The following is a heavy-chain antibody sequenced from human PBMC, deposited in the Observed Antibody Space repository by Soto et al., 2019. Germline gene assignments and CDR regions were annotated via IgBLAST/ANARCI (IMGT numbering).Heavy chain of an antibody. V-gene: IGHV3-53*04. CDR2: IYSGGST. Sequence: EVPLVESGGGLVQPGGSLRLSCAASGFDVGANYMNWVRQAPGKGLEWVSVIYSGGSTYYADSVKGRFTISRHNSKNTVDLQITSLRPEDTAVYYCARGSAVAMFCGMDVWGHGTTVTVSS. CDR3: ARGSAVAMFCGMDV. J-gene: IGHJ6*02. CDR1: GFDVGANY. D-gene: IGHD3-10*02.